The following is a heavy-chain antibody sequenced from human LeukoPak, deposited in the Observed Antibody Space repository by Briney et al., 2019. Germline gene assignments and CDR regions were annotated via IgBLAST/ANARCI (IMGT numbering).Heavy chain of an antibody. D-gene: IGHD2-15*01. V-gene: IGHV4-59*08. CDR2: IYYSGGT. J-gene: IGHJ5*02. CDR1: GGSISSYY. Sequence: PSETLSLTCTVSGGSISSYYWSWIRQPPGKGLEWIGYIYYSGGTSYNPSLKSRVTISADMSKNQFSLKLSSVTAADTAVYYCVSAKTYSYNWFDPWGQGTLVTVSS. CDR3: VSAKTYSYNWFDP.